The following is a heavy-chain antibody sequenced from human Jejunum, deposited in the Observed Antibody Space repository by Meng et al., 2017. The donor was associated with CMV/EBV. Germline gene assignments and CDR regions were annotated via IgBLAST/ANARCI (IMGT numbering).Heavy chain of an antibody. CDR2: IDHYVNI. CDR1: GDDINSGNYY. D-gene: IGHD3-10*01. Sequence: GDDINSGNYYWGWIRQPAGKGLEWIGNIDHYVNIVYNPSLESRVTLSLDTSRNQLSLKLTSVSASDTAVYYCARLGYFYASGSYFDLWGQGTLVTVSS. CDR3: ARLGYFYASGSYFDL. J-gene: IGHJ4*02. V-gene: IGHV4-39*01.